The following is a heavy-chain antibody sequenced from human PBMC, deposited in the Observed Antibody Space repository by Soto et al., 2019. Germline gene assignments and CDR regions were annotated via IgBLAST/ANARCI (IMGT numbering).Heavy chain of an antibody. CDR1: GYSFTSYG. CDR3: ARDRSAVTIDWLEP. J-gene: IGHJ5*02. CDR2: ISANNGNT. D-gene: IGHD4-17*01. Sequence: QVQLVQSGAEVKKPGASVKVSCKASGYSFTSYGISWVRQAPGQGLEWMGWISANNGNTNYAQKLQGRVTMTTDTSTSTAYMELRSLRSDDTAVYYCARDRSAVTIDWLEPWGQGTLVTVYS. V-gene: IGHV1-18*01.